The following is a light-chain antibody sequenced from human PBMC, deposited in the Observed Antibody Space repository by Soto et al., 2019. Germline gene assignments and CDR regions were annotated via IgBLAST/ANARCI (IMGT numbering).Light chain of an antibody. V-gene: IGLV2-23*01. CDR1: SSDVGSYNF. CDR3: CSYAGSSTYV. Sequence: QSVLTQPASVSGSPGQSITISCTGTSSDVGSYNFVSWYRQHPGKAPKLMIYEGTKRPSGVSNRFSGSKSGYTASLTISGLQTEDAADYYCCSYAGSSTYVCGTGTKVTVL. J-gene: IGLJ1*01. CDR2: EGT.